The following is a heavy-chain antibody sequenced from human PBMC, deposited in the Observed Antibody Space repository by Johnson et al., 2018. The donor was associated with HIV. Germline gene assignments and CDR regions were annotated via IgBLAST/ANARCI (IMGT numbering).Heavy chain of an antibody. D-gene: IGHD6-25*01. Sequence: VQLVESGGGLVKPGGSLRLSCAVSGFTFNNAWVSWVRQAPGKGLEWVGRIKSKTDGGTTDYAAPVKGRFTFSRDASKNTLYVQMNSLKTEDTAVYYCTTGVGGQRGGAFDIWGQGTMVTVSS. CDR2: IKSKTDGGTT. CDR1: GFTFNNAW. J-gene: IGHJ3*02. CDR3: TTGVGGQRGGAFDI. V-gene: IGHV3-15*01.